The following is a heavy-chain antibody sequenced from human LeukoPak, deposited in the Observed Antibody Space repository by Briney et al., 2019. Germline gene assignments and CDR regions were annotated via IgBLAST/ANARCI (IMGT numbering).Heavy chain of an antibody. CDR1: GFSFSSYW. D-gene: IGHD2-2*01. J-gene: IGHJ4*02. CDR3: VSTGSQLDY. V-gene: IGHV3-7*01. Sequence: GGSLRLSCAASGFSFSSYWMTWVRQAPGKGLEWVANIKQDGSQKYYVDSVKGRFTISRDNAKNSLYLQMNSLRAEDTAVYYCVSTGSQLDYWGQGTLVTASS. CDR2: IKQDGSQK.